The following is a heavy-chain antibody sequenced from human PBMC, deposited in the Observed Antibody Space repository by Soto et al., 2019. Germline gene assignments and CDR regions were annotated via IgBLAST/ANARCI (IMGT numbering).Heavy chain of an antibody. D-gene: IGHD1-26*01. J-gene: IGHJ6*02. CDR3: ASPPLGGYYYYGVDV. Sequence: QVQLVQSGAEAKKPGSSVKVSCKASGGTFSSYAISWVRQAPGQGLEWMGGIIPIFGTANYAQKFQGRVTITADEATGTAYMELSSLRSEDTAVYYCASPPLGGYYYYGVDVWGQGTTVTVSS. CDR1: GGTFSSYA. V-gene: IGHV1-69*12. CDR2: IIPIFGTA.